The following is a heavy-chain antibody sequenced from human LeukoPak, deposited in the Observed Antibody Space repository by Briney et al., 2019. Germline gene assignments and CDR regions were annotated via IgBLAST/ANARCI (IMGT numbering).Heavy chain of an antibody. D-gene: IGHD3-16*02. Sequence: SVKVSCKASGGTLSRYGINWVRQAPGQGLEWMGRIIPTFGSTNYAQNFQGGVTITTDESTTTAYMEVTSLTSEDTAVYYCAGETLAPSGVKYFHHWGQGTLVTVSS. CDR1: GGTLSRYG. J-gene: IGHJ1*01. V-gene: IGHV1-69*05. CDR2: IIPTFGST. CDR3: AGETLAPSGVKYFHH.